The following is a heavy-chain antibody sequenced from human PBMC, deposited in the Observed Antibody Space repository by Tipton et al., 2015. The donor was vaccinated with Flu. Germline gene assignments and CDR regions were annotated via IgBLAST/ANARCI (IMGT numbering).Heavy chain of an antibody. CDR3: AREEYCSGGTCYEGWFDP. J-gene: IGHJ5*02. Sequence: TLSLTCIVSGGSIGSYYWSWIRQPAGKGLEWIGRIYTSGSTNYNPSLKSRVTMSVDTSKNQFSQKLSSVTAADTAVYYCAREEYCSGGTCYEGWFDPWGQGTLVTVSS. CDR2: IYTSGST. D-gene: IGHD2-15*01. CDR1: GGSIGSYY. V-gene: IGHV4-4*07.